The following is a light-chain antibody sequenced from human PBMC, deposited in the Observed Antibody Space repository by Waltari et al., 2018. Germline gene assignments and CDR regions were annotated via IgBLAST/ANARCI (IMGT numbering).Light chain of an antibody. CDR3: QQYATSPA. CDR2: GAS. V-gene: IGKV3-20*01. J-gene: IGKJ1*01. CDR1: QTVSGSS. Sequence: EIVLTQSPGTLSLSPGERATLSCRASQTVSGSSLAWYQQKPGQAPRLLISGASSRATGIPDRFSGSGSGTDFTLAISRLEPEDFAVYYCQQYATSPAFGQGTTVEIK.